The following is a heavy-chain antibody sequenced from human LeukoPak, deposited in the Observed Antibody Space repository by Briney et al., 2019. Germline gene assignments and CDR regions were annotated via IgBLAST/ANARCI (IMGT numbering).Heavy chain of an antibody. D-gene: IGHD5-24*01. CDR3: AKDSGDGDGYNLSYFDY. Sequence: PGGSLRLSCAASGFTFDDYAMHWVRQAPGKGLGWVSLISWDGGSTYYADSVKGRFTISRDNSKNSLYLQMNSLRAEDTALYYCAKDSGDGDGYNLSYFDYWGQGTLVTVSS. J-gene: IGHJ4*02. CDR2: ISWDGGST. CDR1: GFTFDDYA. V-gene: IGHV3-43D*03.